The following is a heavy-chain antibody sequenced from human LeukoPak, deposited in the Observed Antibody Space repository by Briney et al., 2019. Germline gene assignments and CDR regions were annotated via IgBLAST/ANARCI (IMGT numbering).Heavy chain of an antibody. Sequence: GGSLRLSCAASGFTFSSYTMTWVRQAPGKGLEWVSSISRSSIYKYYADSLKGQFTISRDNAKNSLYLQMNSLRAEDTAVYYCTRGTDGLWDFWGQGTLVTVSS. CDR2: ISRSSIYK. CDR3: TRGTDGLWDF. CDR1: GFTFSSYT. V-gene: IGHV3-21*01. D-gene: IGHD2-8*01. J-gene: IGHJ4*02.